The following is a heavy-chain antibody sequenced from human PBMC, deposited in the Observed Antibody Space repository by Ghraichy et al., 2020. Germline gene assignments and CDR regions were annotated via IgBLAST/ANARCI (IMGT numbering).Heavy chain of an antibody. V-gene: IGHV3-33*01. CDR3: ARDHNPTFENLEWLPGLY. Sequence: GGSLRLSCAASGFTFSSYGMHWVRQAPGKGLEWVAVIWYDGSNKYYADSVKGRFTISRDNSKNTLYLQMNSLRAEDTAVYYCARDHNPTFENLEWLPGLYWGQGTLVTVSS. CDR2: IWYDGSNK. J-gene: IGHJ4*02. CDR1: GFTFSSYG. D-gene: IGHD3-3*01.